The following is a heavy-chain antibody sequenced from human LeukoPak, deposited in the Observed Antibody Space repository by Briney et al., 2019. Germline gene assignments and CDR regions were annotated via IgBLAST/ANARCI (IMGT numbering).Heavy chain of an antibody. V-gene: IGHV4-34*01. J-gene: IGHJ3*02. CDR1: GGSFSGHY. D-gene: IGHD6-19*01. Sequence: SETLSLTCAVYGGSFSGHYWSWIRQPPGKGLEWIGEINHSGSTYYNPSLKSRVTISVDTSKNQFSLKLSSVTAADTAVYYCATGLWQWLAKGENDAFDIWGQGTMVTVSS. CDR3: ATGLWQWLAKGENDAFDI. CDR2: INHSGST.